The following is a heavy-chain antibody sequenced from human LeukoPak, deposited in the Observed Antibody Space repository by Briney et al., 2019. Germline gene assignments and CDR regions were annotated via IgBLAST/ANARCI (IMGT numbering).Heavy chain of an antibody. CDR1: GGSISSGSYY. D-gene: IGHD5-18*01. J-gene: IGHJ3*02. CDR3: GGSAWRQLRLGGFDI. Sequence: PSQTLSLTCTVSGGSISSGSYYCSWVRQPAGKGLEWIWRIYTSGSTNYNPSLKSRVTISVDTSKNPFSLKLSSVTDADTAVYYCGGSAWRQLRLGGFDIWGQGTMVTVSS. V-gene: IGHV4-61*02. CDR2: IYTSGST.